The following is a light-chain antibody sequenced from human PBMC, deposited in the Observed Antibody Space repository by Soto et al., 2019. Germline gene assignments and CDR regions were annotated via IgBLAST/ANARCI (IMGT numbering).Light chain of an antibody. Sequence: EIVLTQSPGTLSLSPVDRATLSCRASQTISSSYLAWYQQNPGQAPRLLIYGASTRATGIPARFSGSGSGTEFTLTISSLQSEDFAVYYCQQYNNWPPITFGQGTRLEIK. V-gene: IGKV3-15*01. CDR3: QQYNNWPPIT. CDR2: GAS. J-gene: IGKJ5*01. CDR1: QTISSSY.